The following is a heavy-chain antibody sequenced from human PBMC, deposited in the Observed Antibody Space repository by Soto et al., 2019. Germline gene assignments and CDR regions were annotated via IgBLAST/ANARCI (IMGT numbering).Heavy chain of an antibody. CDR1: GFTFSSYA. J-gene: IGHJ6*02. D-gene: IGHD2-8*01. V-gene: IGHV3-30-3*01. CDR3: ARDMDIVLIESYYYGMDV. Sequence: GGSLRLSCAASGFTFSSYAMHWVRQAPGKGLEWVAVISYDGSNKYYADSVKGRFTISRDNSKNTLYLQMNSLRAEDTAVYYCARDMDIVLIESYYYGMDVWGQGTTVTVSS. CDR2: ISYDGSNK.